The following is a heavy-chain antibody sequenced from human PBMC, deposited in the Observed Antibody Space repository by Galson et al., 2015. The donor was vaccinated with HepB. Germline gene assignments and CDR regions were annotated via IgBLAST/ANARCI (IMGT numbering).Heavy chain of an antibody. Sequence: SLRLSCAASGFTFSSYSMNWVRQAPGKGLEWVSSISSSSSYIYYADSVKGRFTISRDNAKNSLYLQMNSLRAEDTAVYYCARDFGTGYDFWSGYRGFGYYYYGMDVWGQGTTVTVSS. D-gene: IGHD3-3*01. CDR3: ARDFGTGYDFWSGYRGFGYYYYGMDV. V-gene: IGHV3-21*01. J-gene: IGHJ6*02. CDR2: ISSSSSYI. CDR1: GFTFSSYS.